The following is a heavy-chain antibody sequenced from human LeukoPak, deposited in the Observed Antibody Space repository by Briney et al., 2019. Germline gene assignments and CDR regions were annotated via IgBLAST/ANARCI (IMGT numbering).Heavy chain of an antibody. CDR3: ASSETASGWFDP. CDR2: MNPKSGNT. D-gene: IGHD6-25*01. CDR1: GYTFTSYG. J-gene: IGHJ5*02. Sequence: ASVKVSCKASGYTFTSYGINWVRQATGHGLEWMGWMNPKSGNTGYAQKFQGRVTMTRDTSISTAYMELSSLRSEDTAVYYCASSETASGWFDPWGQGTLVTVSS. V-gene: IGHV1-8*01.